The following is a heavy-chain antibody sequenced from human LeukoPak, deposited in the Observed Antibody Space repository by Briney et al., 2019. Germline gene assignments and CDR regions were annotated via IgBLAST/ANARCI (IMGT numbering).Heavy chain of an antibody. CDR1: GGSISSSSYY. V-gene: IGHV4-39*01. Sequence: SETLSLTCTVSGGSISSSSYYWGWIRQPPGKGLEWIGSIYYSGSTYYNPSLKSRVTISVDTSKNQFSLKLSSATAADTAVYYCARHDAIFGVVIIPGAFDIWGQGTMVTVSS. CDR2: IYYSGST. J-gene: IGHJ3*02. CDR3: ARHDAIFGVVIIPGAFDI. D-gene: IGHD3-3*01.